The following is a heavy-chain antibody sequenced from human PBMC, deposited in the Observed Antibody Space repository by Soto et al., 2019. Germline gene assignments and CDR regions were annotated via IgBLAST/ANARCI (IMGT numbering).Heavy chain of an antibody. CDR3: ARIVREMATVHY. J-gene: IGHJ4*02. Sequence: SETLSLTCTVSGGSISSSSYYWGWIRQPPGKGLEWIGSIYYSGSTYYNPSLKSRVTISVDTSKNQFSLKLSSVTAADTAVYYCARIVREMATVHYWGQGTLVTVSS. CDR2: IYYSGST. CDR1: GGSISSSSYY. D-gene: IGHD4-4*01. V-gene: IGHV4-39*01.